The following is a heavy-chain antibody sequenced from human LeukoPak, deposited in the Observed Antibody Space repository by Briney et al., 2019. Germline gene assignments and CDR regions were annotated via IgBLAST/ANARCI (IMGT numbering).Heavy chain of an antibody. CDR1: GGTFSRYA. V-gene: IGHV1-69*13. CDR2: IIPMFGIA. CDR3: ARDRPYTGGWRGFDY. D-gene: IGHD6-19*01. Sequence: SVKVSCKASGGTFSRYAFSWVQQAPGQGLEWMGGIIPMFGIANYAQKFQGRVTITADESTSTAYMELSSLRSEDTAVYYCARDRPYTGGWRGFDYWGQGTLVTVSS. J-gene: IGHJ4*02.